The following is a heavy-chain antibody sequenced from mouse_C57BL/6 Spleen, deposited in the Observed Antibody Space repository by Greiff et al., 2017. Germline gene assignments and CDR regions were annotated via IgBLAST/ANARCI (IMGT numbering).Heavy chain of an antibody. D-gene: IGHD3-2*02. CDR3: ARSARDSSGWFAY. V-gene: IGHV1-76*01. CDR2: IYPGSGNT. Sequence: QVQLQQSGAELVRPGASVKLSCKASGYTFTDYYINWVKQRPGQGLEWIARIYPGSGNTYYNEKFKGKATLTAEKSSSTAYMQLSSLTSEDSAVYFCARSARDSSGWFAYWGQGTLVTVSA. CDR1: GYTFTDYY. J-gene: IGHJ3*01.